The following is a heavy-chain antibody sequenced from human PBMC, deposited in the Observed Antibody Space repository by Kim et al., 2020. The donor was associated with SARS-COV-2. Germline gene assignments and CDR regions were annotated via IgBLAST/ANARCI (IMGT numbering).Heavy chain of an antibody. V-gene: IGHV4-31*03. CDR3: ARDYGSLLWFGLPGGWFDP. CDR2: IYYSGST. CDR1: GGSISSGGYY. J-gene: IGHJ5*02. Sequence: SETLSLTCTVSGGSISSGGYYWSWIRQHPGKGLEWIGYIYYSGSTYYNPSLKSRVTISVDTSKNQFSLKLSSVTAADTAVYYCARDYGSLLWFGLPGGWFDPWGQGTLVTVSS. D-gene: IGHD3-10*01.